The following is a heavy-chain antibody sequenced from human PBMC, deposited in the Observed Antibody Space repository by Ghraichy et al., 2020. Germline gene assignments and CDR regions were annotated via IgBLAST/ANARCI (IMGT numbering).Heavy chain of an antibody. V-gene: IGHV3-15*01. J-gene: IGHJ4*02. CDR3: VATFHSGRFADR. CDR2: IKSKITGGST. D-gene: IGHD3-16*01. CDR1: GFTFSPVW. Sequence: GGSLRLSCAASGFTFSPVWMSWVRQSPGKGLEWVGRIKSKITGGSTDYGAPVQGRFTISRDDSENTLFLQMDSLKTEDTSVCYCVATFHSGRFADRWGQGTLVTVAS.